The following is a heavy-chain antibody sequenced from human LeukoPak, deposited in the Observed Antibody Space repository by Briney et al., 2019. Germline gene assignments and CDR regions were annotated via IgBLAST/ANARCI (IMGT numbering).Heavy chain of an antibody. V-gene: IGHV1-69*06. CDR3: AREGGYSSGWVDY. J-gene: IGHJ4*02. D-gene: IGHD6-19*01. CDR2: IIPIFGTA. Sequence: SVKVSCKASGGTFSSYAISWVRQAPGQGLEWMGRIIPIFGTANYAQKFQGRVTITAGKSTSTAYMELSSLRSEDTAVYYCAREGGYSSGWVDYWGQGTLVTVSP. CDR1: GGTFSSYA.